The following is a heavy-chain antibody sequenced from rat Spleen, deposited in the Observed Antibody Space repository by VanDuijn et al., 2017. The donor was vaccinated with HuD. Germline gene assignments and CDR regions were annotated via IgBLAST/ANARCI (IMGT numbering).Heavy chain of an antibody. J-gene: IGHJ2*01. CDR2: ISNASGGT. V-gene: IGHV5-31*01. D-gene: IGHD1-9*01. CDR3: TRGTYCRH. Sequence: EVQLVESGGDLVQPGRSLKLSCAASGFTFSNYGMHWIRQTPGKGLEWVASISNASGGTHYTDSVTGRFTISSDIAKSPLYLQMNDLRSEDTATYYCTRGTYCRHWGQGVMVTVSS. CDR1: GFTFSNYG.